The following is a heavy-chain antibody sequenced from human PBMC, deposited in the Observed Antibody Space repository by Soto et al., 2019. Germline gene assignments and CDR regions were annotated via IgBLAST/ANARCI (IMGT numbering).Heavy chain of an antibody. D-gene: IGHD2-15*01. CDR3: ARDYSGGSSAPDY. CDR1: GFTFSSYG. J-gene: IGHJ4*02. CDR2: IWYDGSNK. Sequence: QVQLVESGGGVVQPGRSLRLSCAASGFTFSSYGMHWVRQAPGKGLEWVAVIWYDGSNKYYADSVKGRFTISRDNSKNTLYPQMNSLRADDTAVYYCARDYSGGSSAPDYWGQGTLVTVSS. V-gene: IGHV3-33*01.